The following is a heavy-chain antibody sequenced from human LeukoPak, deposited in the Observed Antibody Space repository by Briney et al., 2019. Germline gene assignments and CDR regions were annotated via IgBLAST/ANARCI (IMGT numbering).Heavy chain of an antibody. D-gene: IGHD2-2*01. CDR2: INPNSGGT. CDR1: GYTFTGYY. CDR3: ARDGTQDIVVVPAAIHL. Sequence: GASVKVSCTASGYTFTGYYMHWVRQAPGQGLEWMGWINPNSGGTNYAQKFQGRVTMTRDTSISTAYMELSRLRSDDTAVYYCARDGTQDIVVVPAAIHLWGQGTLVTVSS. J-gene: IGHJ4*02. V-gene: IGHV1-2*02.